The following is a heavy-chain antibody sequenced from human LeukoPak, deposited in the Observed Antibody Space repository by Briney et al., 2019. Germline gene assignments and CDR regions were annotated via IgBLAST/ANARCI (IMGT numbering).Heavy chain of an antibody. CDR1: GGSISSYY. D-gene: IGHD6-19*01. V-gene: IGHV4-59*01. Sequence: SVTLSLTCTVSGGSISSYYWSWIRQPPGKGLEWIGYIYYSGSTNYDPSLKSRVTISVDTSKNQFSLKLSSVTAADTAVYYCARDLRYSSGWFDYWGQGTLVTVSS. J-gene: IGHJ4*02. CDR3: ARDLRYSSGWFDY. CDR2: IYYSGST.